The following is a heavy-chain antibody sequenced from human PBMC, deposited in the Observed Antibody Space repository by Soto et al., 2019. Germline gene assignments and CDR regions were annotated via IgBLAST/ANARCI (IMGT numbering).Heavy chain of an antibody. CDR3: ARADLDGDGYNRFDY. CDR1: GYSCSSYS. D-gene: IGHD5-12*01. V-gene: IGHV1-46*01. CDR2: IDPSDGRT. Sequence: QVQLLQSGAEVTQPGASMRVSWETSGYSCSSYSLHWVRQAPGQGLAWMRFIDPSDGRTNYAQTFQGRVSMTRDTSTRTVYMELNSLRSDDTAVYYCARADLDGDGYNRFDYWGQGSLVTVSS. J-gene: IGHJ4*02.